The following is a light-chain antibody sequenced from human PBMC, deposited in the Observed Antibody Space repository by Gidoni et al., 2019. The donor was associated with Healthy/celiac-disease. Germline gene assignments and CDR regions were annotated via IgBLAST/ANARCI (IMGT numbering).Light chain of an antibody. CDR2: DAS. CDR1: QSIGNH. Sequence: DIQMTQAPSSLSASVGDRVTITCQASQSIGNHLNWYQQKPGKAPKHLIYDASDLETGVPSRFSGIGSGTDFTFTISSLQPEDIATYYCQQYVNLPLTFGGGTKVEIK. V-gene: IGKV1-33*01. J-gene: IGKJ4*01. CDR3: QQYVNLPLT.